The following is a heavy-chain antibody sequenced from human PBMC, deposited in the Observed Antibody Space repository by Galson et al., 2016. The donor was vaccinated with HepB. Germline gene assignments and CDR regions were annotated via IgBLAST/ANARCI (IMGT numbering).Heavy chain of an antibody. J-gene: IGHJ3*02. CDR3: ARVPLLFVDAVGYDAFDI. Sequence: CAISGDSVSSDSATWNWIRQSPSRGLEWLGRTYYRSKWHNDYAPSVKSRISINADTSKNQISLQLNSVSPEDTAVYYCARVPLLFVDAVGYDAFDIWGQGTLVTVSS. CDR1: GDSVSSDSAT. D-gene: IGHD3-22*01. CDR2: TYYRSKWHN. V-gene: IGHV6-1*01.